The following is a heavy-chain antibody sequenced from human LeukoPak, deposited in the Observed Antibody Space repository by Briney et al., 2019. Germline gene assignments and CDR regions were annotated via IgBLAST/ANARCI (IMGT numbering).Heavy chain of an antibody. J-gene: IGHJ5*02. Sequence: PGGSLRLSCAASEFTFSSYNMNWVRQAPGKGLEWVSSISTSSSYIYYADSVKGRFTISRDNAKNSLYLQMNSLRAEDTAVYYCARDKVGYYYDSSGYYNWFDPWGQGTLVTVSS. D-gene: IGHD3-22*01. CDR3: ARDKVGYYYDSSGYYNWFDP. CDR1: EFTFSSYN. CDR2: ISTSSSYI. V-gene: IGHV3-21*01.